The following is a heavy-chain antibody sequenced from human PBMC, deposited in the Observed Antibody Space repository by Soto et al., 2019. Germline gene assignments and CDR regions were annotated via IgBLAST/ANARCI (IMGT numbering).Heavy chain of an antibody. J-gene: IGHJ4*02. CDR1: GGSISSGSYY. CDR2: IYYSGST. V-gene: IGHV4-39*01. D-gene: IGHD6-13*01. CDR3: ARHQSHSSSYVDY. Sequence: SETLSLTCTVSGGSISSGSYYWGWIRQPPGKGLEWIGSIYYSGSTYYNPSLKSRVTISVDTSKNQFSLKLSSVTAADTAVYYCARHQSHSSSYVDYWGQGTLVTVSS.